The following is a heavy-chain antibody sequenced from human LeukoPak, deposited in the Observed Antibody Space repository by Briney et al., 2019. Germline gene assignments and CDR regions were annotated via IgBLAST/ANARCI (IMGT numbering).Heavy chain of an antibody. J-gene: IGHJ4*02. CDR2: IKRKIDGERT. V-gene: IGHV3-15*01. CDR1: GFRFSDAW. Sequence: GGSLRLSCAASGFRFSDAWMSWVRQAPGKGLEWVGRIKRKIDGERTDYVESVKGRFIISRDDSTNTLFLQMNSLKIEDTAVYYCTTGYSSGYTEDYWGQGTRVSVSS. D-gene: IGHD3-22*01. CDR3: TTGYSSGYTEDY.